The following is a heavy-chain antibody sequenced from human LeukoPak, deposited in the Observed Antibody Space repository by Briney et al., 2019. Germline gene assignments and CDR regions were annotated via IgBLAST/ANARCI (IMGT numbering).Heavy chain of an antibody. Sequence: GGSLRLSCVGSQFTFNTHWMSWVRQAPGKGLELVANIKQDGSDEYYVDSVKGRLTISRENAKNSLFLQMNSLRVDDTAVYYCARVLAGRCNGSPCYPVFDFWGQGTLVTVSS. J-gene: IGHJ4*02. CDR1: QFTFNTHW. V-gene: IGHV3-7*01. CDR2: IKQDGSDE. D-gene: IGHD2-15*01. CDR3: ARVLAGRCNGSPCYPVFDF.